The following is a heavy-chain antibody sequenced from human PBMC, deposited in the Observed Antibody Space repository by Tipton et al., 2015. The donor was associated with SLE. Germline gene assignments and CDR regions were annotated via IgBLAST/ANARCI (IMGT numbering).Heavy chain of an antibody. CDR2: IYYSGSA. CDR3: ARRKGELGY. CDR1: GGSITGHY. V-gene: IGHV4-59*11. Sequence: TLSLTCTVSGGSITGHYWNWIRQPPGKGLEWIGYIYYSGSANYNPSLSSRVTISVDTSKNQFSLSLRSVIAADAAVYYCARRKGELGYWGQGTLVTVSS. J-gene: IGHJ4*02. D-gene: IGHD1-26*01.